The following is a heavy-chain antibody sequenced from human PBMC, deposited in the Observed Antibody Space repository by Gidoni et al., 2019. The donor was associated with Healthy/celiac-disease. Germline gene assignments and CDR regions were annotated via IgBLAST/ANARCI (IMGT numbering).Heavy chain of an antibody. J-gene: IGHJ4*02. CDR1: AGSFSGSY. D-gene: IGHD6-6*01. V-gene: IGHV4-34*01. CDR2: IKNSGIT. Sequence: QVQLQQWGAGLLKPSATLSLTCAVYAGSFSGSYSSWHRQPPGKGLEWIGEIKNSGITNYNPSRKSRGIISVETSKNQFSLKLSSVTAADTAVYYCARVLSFTPRPYSSLSTPRGRPDYWGQGTLVTVSS. CDR3: ARVLSFTPRPYSSLSTPRGRPDY.